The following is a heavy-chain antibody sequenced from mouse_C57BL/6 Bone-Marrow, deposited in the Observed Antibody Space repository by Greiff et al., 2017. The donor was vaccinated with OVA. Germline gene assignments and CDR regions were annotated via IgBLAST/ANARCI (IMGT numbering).Heavy chain of an antibody. D-gene: IGHD1-1*01. Sequence: EVQVVESGGGLVQSGRSLRLSCATSGFTFSDFYMEWVRQAPGKGLEWIAASRTKANAYPTESSAAVKGRFIVSRDTSQSIIYRQMNALRAEDTAMYYCARDPGTTPHAFCYAMDYWGQGTSVTVSS. V-gene: IGHV7-1*01. CDR1: GFTFSDFY. CDR3: ARDPGTTPHAFCYAMDY. CDR2: SRTKANAYPT. J-gene: IGHJ4*01.